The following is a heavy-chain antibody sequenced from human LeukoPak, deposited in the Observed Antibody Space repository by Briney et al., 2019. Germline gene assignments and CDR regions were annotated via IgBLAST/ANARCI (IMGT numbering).Heavy chain of an antibody. V-gene: IGHV1-46*01. J-gene: IGHJ4*02. CDR1: GYTFTSYY. CDR2: INPSGGST. Sequence: ASVKVSCKASGYTFTSYYMHWVRQPPGQGLERIGIINPSGGSTSYAQKFQGRVTMTRDTSTSTAFMALSSLRSEDTAVYYWATYMRGDNWNVHTFDSWGQGTLVTVSS. D-gene: IGHD1-1*01. CDR3: ATYMRGDNWNVHTFDS.